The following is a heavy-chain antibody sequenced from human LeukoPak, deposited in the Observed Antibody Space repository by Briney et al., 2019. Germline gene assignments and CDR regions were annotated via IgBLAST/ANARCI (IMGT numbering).Heavy chain of an antibody. CDR1: GYTFTGYY. CDR3: ATLAAAGRIDY. CDR2: ISAYNGNT. J-gene: IGHJ4*02. D-gene: IGHD6-13*01. V-gene: IGHV1-18*04. Sequence: ASVKVSCKASGYTFTGYYMHWVRQAPGQGLEWMGWISAYNGNTNYAQKLQGRVTMTTDTSTSTAYMELRSLRSDDTAVYYCATLAAAGRIDYWGQGTLVTVSS.